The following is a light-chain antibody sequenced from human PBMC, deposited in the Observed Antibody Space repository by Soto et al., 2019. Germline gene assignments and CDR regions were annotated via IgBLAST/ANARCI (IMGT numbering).Light chain of an antibody. CDR3: QQYQDRPPLT. Sequence: EIVMTQSPATLSVSPGERATLSCRASQSVRSNLAWYQLKPGQAPRLLIIGASTRATAIPARFSGSGSGTEFPLHISRLQSEEFAVYYRQQYQDRPPLTFGGGTKVEIK. CDR1: QSVRSN. CDR2: GAS. J-gene: IGKJ4*01. V-gene: IGKV3-15*01.